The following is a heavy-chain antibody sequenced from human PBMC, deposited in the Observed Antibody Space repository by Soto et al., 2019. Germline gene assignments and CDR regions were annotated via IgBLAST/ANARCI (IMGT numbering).Heavy chain of an antibody. CDR1: GFTFSNAR. Sequence: VQLVESGGGLVKPGGSLRLSCAASGFTFSNARMSWVRQAPGKGLEWVAVISYDGSNKYYADSVKGRFTISRDNSKNTLYLQMNSLRAEDTAVYYCAKDLLTIAAAGNWFDPWGQGTLVTVSS. CDR3: AKDLLTIAAAGNWFDP. J-gene: IGHJ5*02. D-gene: IGHD6-13*01. V-gene: IGHV3-30*18. CDR2: ISYDGSNK.